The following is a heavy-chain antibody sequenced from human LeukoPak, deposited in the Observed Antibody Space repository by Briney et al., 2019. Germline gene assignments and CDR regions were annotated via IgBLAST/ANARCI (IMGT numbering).Heavy chain of an antibody. CDR1: GFTFSDHY. J-gene: IGHJ4*02. CDR2: IRNKANSYTT. V-gene: IGHV3-72*01. D-gene: IGHD6-25*01. CDR3: ARSSSDGYHLFDY. Sequence: GGSLRLSCAASGFTFSDHYMDWVRQAPGKGLEWAGRIRNKANSYTTEYAASVKGRFTISRDDSKTSVSLQMSSLKTEDTAMYYCARSSSDGYHLFDYWGQGTVVTVSS.